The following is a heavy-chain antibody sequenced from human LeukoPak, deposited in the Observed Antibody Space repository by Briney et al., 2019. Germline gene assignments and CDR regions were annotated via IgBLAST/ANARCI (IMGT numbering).Heavy chain of an antibody. J-gene: IGHJ3*02. Sequence: GGSLRLSCAASGFTFTTHWMSWVRQAPGKGLEWVGNIKQDGSDKYYVESVKGRFTISRDNAKNSLYLQMNSLRAEDTAVYYCARLSDTEGSSTCYRASDIWGQGTRVTVSS. CDR3: ARLSDTEGSSTCYRASDI. CDR1: GFTFTTHW. D-gene: IGHD2-2*01. V-gene: IGHV3-7*01. CDR2: IKQDGSDK.